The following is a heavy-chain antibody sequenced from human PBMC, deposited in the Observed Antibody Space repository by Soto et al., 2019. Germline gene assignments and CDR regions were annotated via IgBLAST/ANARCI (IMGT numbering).Heavy chain of an antibody. J-gene: IGHJ4*02. V-gene: IGHV1-69*13. CDR2: IIPIFGTT. CDR3: ARAPIGEYQLLYY. D-gene: IGHD2-2*01. Sequence: SVKVSCKASGGTFSNYALSWVRQAPGQGLEWMGDIIPIFGTTNNAQKFQGRVTITADEATSTAYMELSSLRSEDAAVYYCARAPIGEYQLLYYWGQGTLVTVSS. CDR1: GGTFSNYA.